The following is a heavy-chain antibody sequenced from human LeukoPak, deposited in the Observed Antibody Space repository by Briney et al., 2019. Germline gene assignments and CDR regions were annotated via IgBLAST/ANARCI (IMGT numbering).Heavy chain of an antibody. V-gene: IGHV1-8*01. J-gene: IGHJ6*02. D-gene: IGHD2-2*01. Sequence: ASVKVSCKASGYTFTSYDINWVRQATGQGLEWMGWMNPNSGNTGYAQKFQGRVTMTRNTSISTAYMELSSLRSEDTAVYYCGRGGSVVVPPARMDAPYYYYGMDVWGQGTTVTVSS. CDR1: GYTFTSYD. CDR3: GRGGSVVVPPARMDAPYYYYGMDV. CDR2: MNPNSGNT.